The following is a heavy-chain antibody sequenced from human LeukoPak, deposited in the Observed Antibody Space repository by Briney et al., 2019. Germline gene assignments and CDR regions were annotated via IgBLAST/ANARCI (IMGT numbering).Heavy chain of an antibody. J-gene: IGHJ4*02. V-gene: IGHV4-59*01. CDR1: GGSISSYY. Sequence: PSETLSLTCTVSGGSISSYYWSWLRQPPGKGLEWIGYIYYSGSTNYNPSLKSRVTISVDTSKNQFSLKLSSVTAADTAVYYCARGAAADLDYWGQGTLVTVSS. D-gene: IGHD6-13*01. CDR3: ARGAAADLDY. CDR2: IYYSGST.